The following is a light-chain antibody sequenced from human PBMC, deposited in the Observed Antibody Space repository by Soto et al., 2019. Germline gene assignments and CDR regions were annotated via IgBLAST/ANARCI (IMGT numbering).Light chain of an antibody. CDR1: SSNIGARYD. CDR3: QSYDSSLSGGV. Sequence: QTVVTQPPSVSGAPGQRVTLSCTGSSSNIGARYDVHWYQQLPGTAPKLLIYANSNRPSGVPDRFSGSKSGTSASLAITGLQAEDEADYYCQSYDSSLSGGVFGGGTKLTVL. J-gene: IGLJ3*02. CDR2: ANS. V-gene: IGLV1-40*01.